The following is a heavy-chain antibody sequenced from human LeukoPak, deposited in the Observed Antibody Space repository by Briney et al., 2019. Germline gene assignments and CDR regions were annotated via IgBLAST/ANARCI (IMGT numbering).Heavy chain of an antibody. D-gene: IGHD6-19*01. J-gene: IGHJ4*02. CDR2: IYYSGST. CDR1: GGSISSSY. Sequence: SETLSLTCTVSGGSISSSYWSWIRQPPGKGLEWIGYIYYSGSTNYNPSLKSRVTISVDTSKNQFSLKLSSVTAADTAVYYCARGRSSGWTYFDYWGQGTLVAVSS. CDR3: ARGRSSGWTYFDY. V-gene: IGHV4-59*01.